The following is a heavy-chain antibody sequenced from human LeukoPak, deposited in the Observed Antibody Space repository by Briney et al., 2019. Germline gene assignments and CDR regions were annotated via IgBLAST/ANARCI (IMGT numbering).Heavy chain of an antibody. CDR1: GYSFTSYW. D-gene: IGHD3-3*01. CDR2: IYPGDSDT. CDR3: ARLFGRDFWSGYYPYYFDY. V-gene: IGHV5-51*01. Sequence: GESLKISCKGSGYSFTSYWIGWVRQMPGKGLEWMGIIYPGDSDTRYSPSFQGQVTISADKSISTAYLQWSSLKASDTAMYYCARLFGRDFWSGYYPYYFDYWDQGTLVTVSS. J-gene: IGHJ4*02.